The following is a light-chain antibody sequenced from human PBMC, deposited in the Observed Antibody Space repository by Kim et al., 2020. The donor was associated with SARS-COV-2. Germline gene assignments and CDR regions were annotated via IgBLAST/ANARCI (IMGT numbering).Light chain of an antibody. J-gene: IGLJ3*02. CDR3: QVWDSSTAV. CDR1: NIGRKN. V-gene: IGLV3-9*01. CDR2: RDT. Sequence: SYELTQPLSVSVALGQSARITCGGNNIGRKNVHRYQQKPGQAPVLVIYRDTDRPSGIPERFSGSNSGNTATLTISRAQAGDEADYYCQVWDSSTAVFGGGTQLTVL.